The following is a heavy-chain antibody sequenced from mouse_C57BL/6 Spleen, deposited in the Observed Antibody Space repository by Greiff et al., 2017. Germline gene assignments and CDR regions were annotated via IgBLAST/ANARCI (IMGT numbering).Heavy chain of an antibody. CDR3: ASWDGYYVDWYFDV. V-gene: IGHV1-80*01. CDR1: GYAFSSYW. J-gene: IGHJ1*03. D-gene: IGHD2-3*01. CDR2: IYPGDGDT. Sequence: QVQLKQSGAELVKPGASVKISCKASGYAFSSYWMNWVQQRPGKGLEWIGQIYPGDGDTNYKGKFKGKATLTADKSSSTAYMQLSSLTSEDSAVYFCASWDGYYVDWYFDVWGTGTTVTVSS.